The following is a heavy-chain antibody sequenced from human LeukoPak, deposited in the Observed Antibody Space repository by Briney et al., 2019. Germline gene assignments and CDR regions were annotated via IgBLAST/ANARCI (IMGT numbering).Heavy chain of an antibody. CDR3: ARVNDSGSVL. J-gene: IGHJ3*01. D-gene: IGHD5-12*01. CDR1: GGSISGYY. CDR2: IYYSGTT. V-gene: IGHV4-59*01. Sequence: SETLSLTCTVSGGSISGYYWSWIRQPPGKGLEWIAYIYYSGTTSYNPSLKSRVTISADTSKSQFSLKLSSETAADTAVYYCARVNDSGSVLWGPGTMVTVSS.